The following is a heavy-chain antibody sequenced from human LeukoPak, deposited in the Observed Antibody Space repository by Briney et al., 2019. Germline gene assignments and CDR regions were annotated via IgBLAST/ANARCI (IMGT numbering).Heavy chain of an antibody. CDR2: INHSGST. CDR3: ARSRVSGFGFDY. J-gene: IGHJ4*02. V-gene: IGHV4-34*01. Sequence: SETLSLTCAVYGWSFRDYYWTWIRQAPGKGLEWIGEINHSGSTTYTPSLKSRVTISLDTSKSQFSLRLSSVTAADSAVYYCARSRVSGFGFDYWGQGTLVTVSS. CDR1: GWSFRDYY. D-gene: IGHD5-12*01.